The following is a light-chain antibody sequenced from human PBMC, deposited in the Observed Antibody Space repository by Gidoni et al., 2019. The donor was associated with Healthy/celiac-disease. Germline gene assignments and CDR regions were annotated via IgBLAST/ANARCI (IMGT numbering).Light chain of an antibody. J-gene: IGLJ2*01. CDR2: QDS. Sequence: SYELTQPPSVSVSPGQTASITCSGGKLVDKYACWYHQKPGQSPVLVIYQDSKRPTGIPERFSGSNSGNTATLTISGTQAMDEADYYCQAWDSSTDVVFGGGTKLTVL. CDR3: QAWDSSTDVV. V-gene: IGLV3-1*01. CDR1: KLVDKY.